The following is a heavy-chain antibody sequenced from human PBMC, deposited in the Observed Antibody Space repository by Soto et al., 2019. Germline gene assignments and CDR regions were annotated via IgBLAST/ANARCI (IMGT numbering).Heavy chain of an antibody. CDR1: GGSISSSSYY. V-gene: IGHV4-39*01. J-gene: IGHJ4*02. D-gene: IGHD1-26*01. CDR3: ARQFNSGSYYYFDY. Sequence: SETLSLTCTVPGGSISSSSYYWGWIRQPPGKGLEWIGSIYYSGSTYYNPSLKSRVTISVDTSKNQFSLKLSSVTAADTAVYYCARQFNSGSYYYFDYWGQGTLVTVSS. CDR2: IYYSGST.